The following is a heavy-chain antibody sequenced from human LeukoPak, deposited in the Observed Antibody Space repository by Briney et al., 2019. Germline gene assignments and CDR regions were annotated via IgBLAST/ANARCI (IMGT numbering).Heavy chain of an antibody. CDR3: AREVAYPNAY. Sequence: GGSLRLSCAASGFTFSSYAMHWVRQAPGKGLEWVAVISYDGSNKYYADSVKGRFTISRDNSKNTLYLQMNSLRAEDTAVYYCAREVAYPNAYWGQGTLVTVSS. CDR2: ISYDGSNK. D-gene: IGHD2-15*01. CDR1: GFTFSSYA. J-gene: IGHJ4*02. V-gene: IGHV3-30*04.